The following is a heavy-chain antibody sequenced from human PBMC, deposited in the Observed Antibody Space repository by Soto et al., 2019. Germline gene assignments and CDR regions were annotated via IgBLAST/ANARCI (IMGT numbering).Heavy chain of an antibody. V-gene: IGHV3-7*01. J-gene: IGHJ4*02. CDR3: ARAAY. Sequence: PGGPLRLSCAASGFNFSDSWMSWVRQAPGQGLEWVANIKEDGSEKYYVDAVRGRFTISRDNAKNSLYLQMNSLRVEDTAVYYCARAAYWGQGTQVTGTS. CDR1: GFNFSDSW. CDR2: IKEDGSEK.